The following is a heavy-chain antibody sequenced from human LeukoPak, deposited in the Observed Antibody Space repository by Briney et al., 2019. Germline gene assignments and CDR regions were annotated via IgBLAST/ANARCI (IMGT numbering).Heavy chain of an antibody. V-gene: IGHV4-34*10. J-gene: IGHJ4*02. CDR1: GGPFSGYY. CDR3: ARVTGYMVEDYFDS. CDR2: INQSGSI. D-gene: IGHD6-13*01. Sequence: SETLSLTCAVYGGPFSGYYGTWIRQPPGKGLEWIGEINQSGSINYNPSLTSRVTMSVDTSKNQFSLKLRSVTAADTAVYYWARVTGYMVEDYFDSWAREPWSPSPQ.